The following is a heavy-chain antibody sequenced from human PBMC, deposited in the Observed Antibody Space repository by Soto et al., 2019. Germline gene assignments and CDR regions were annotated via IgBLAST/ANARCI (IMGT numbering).Heavy chain of an antibody. CDR2: IRGSSSAI. CDR1: GFTFSGYS. J-gene: IGHJ4*02. D-gene: IGHD3-16*01. V-gene: IGHV3-48*01. CDR3: ARSGGYDYIWGSWGLDY. Sequence: GRSLRLSCAASGFTFSGYSMNWVRQAPGKGLEWVSYIRGSSSAIYYADSVKGRFTISRDDAKNSLYLQMNSLRAEDTAVYYCARSGGYDYIWGSWGLDYCGQGTLVTVSS.